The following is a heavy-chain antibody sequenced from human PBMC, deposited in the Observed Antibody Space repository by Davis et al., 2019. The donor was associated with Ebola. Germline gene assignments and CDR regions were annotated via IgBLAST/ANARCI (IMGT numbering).Heavy chain of an antibody. V-gene: IGHV1-69*04. CDR1: GGTFSSYA. CDR2: IIPILGIA. Sequence: SVKVSCKASGGTFSSYAISWVRQAPGQGLEWMGRIIPILGIANYAQKFQGSVTITADKSTSTAYMELSSLRSEDTAVYYCARDGALVGAPDYWGQGTLVTVSS. J-gene: IGHJ4*02. CDR3: ARDGALVGAPDY. D-gene: IGHD1-26*01.